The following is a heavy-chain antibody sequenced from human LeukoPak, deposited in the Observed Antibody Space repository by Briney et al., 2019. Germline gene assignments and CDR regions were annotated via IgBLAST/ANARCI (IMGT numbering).Heavy chain of an antibody. CDR2: IRYDGNNK. CDR3: ARDRDYHYFDY. V-gene: IGHV3-30*02. Sequence: GGSLRLSCAASGFTFNDYGMSWVRQGPGKGLEWVAFIRYDGNNKYYADSVQGRFTISRDNSKNTLYLQMNSLRAEDTAVYYCARDRDYHYFDYWGQGTLVTVSS. J-gene: IGHJ4*02. CDR1: GFTFNDYG. D-gene: IGHD4-17*01.